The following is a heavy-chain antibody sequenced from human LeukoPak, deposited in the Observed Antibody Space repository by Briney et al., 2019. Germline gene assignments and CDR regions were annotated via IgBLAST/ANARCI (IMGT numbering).Heavy chain of an antibody. V-gene: IGHV1-2*02. D-gene: IGHD3-22*01. CDR3: ARASPKALYDSSGYYYLLGY. CDR2: INPNSGGT. CDR1: GYTFTGYY. J-gene: IGHJ4*02. Sequence: ASVKVSCKASGYTFTGYYMHWVRQAPGQGLEWMGWINPNSGGTNYAQKFQGRVTMTRDTSISTAYTELSRLRSDDTAVYYCARASPKALYDSSGYYYLLGYWGQGTLVTVSS.